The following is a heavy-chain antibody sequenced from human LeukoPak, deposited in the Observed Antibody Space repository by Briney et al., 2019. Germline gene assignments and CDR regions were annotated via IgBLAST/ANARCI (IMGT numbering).Heavy chain of an antibody. J-gene: IGHJ5*02. Sequence: SETLSLTCTVPGGSISSYYWSWIRQPPGKGLEWIGYIYYSGSTNYNPSLKSRVTISVDTSKNQFSLKLSSVTAADTAVYYCACTHYYDSSGYAEAWFDPWGQGTLVTVSS. CDR1: GGSISSYY. D-gene: IGHD3-22*01. CDR3: ACTHYYDSSGYAEAWFDP. CDR2: IYYSGST. V-gene: IGHV4-59*01.